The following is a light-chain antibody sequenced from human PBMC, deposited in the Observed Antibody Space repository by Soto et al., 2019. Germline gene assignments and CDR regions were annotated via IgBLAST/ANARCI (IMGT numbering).Light chain of an antibody. CDR3: QQYNNWPWT. Sequence: EIVMTQFPATLSLSPGERATLSCRASQSFSSNLAWYQQKPGQAPRLLIYGASTRATGFPARFSGSGSGTDFTLTISSLQSEDFAVYYCQQYNNWPWTFGQGTKVDIK. V-gene: IGKV3-15*01. CDR2: GAS. J-gene: IGKJ1*01. CDR1: QSFSSN.